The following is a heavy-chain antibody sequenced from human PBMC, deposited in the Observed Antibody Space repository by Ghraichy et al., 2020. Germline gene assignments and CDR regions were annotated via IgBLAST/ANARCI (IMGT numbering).Heavy chain of an antibody. CDR1: GFTFSSYE. J-gene: IGHJ6*03. Sequence: GGSLRLSCAASGFTFSSYEMNWVRQAPGKGLEWVSYISSSGSTIYYADSVKGRFTISRDNAKNSLYLQMNSLRAEDTAVYYCARDRAHYDSSGYYSYYYYMDVWGKGTTVTVSS. D-gene: IGHD3-22*01. CDR2: ISSSGSTI. CDR3: ARDRAHYDSSGYYSYYYYMDV. V-gene: IGHV3-48*03.